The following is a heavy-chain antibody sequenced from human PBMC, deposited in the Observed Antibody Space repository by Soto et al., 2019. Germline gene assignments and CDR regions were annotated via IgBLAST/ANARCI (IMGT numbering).Heavy chain of an antibody. CDR3: ARGYCSGGSCYSQMRAEYFQH. D-gene: IGHD2-15*01. Sequence: QVQLVQSGAEVKKPGASVKVSCKASGYTFTSYGISWVRQAPGQGLEWMGWISAYNGNTNYAQKLQGRVTMTTDTSTSTAYMELRSLRSDDTGVYYCARGYCSGGSCYSQMRAEYFQHWGQGTLVTVSS. CDR2: ISAYNGNT. CDR1: GYTFTSYG. J-gene: IGHJ1*01. V-gene: IGHV1-18*01.